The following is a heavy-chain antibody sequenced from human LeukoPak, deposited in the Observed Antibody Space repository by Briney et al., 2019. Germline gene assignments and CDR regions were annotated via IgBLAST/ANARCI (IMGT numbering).Heavy chain of an antibody. V-gene: IGHV4-34*01. Sequence: SETLSLTCAVYGGSFSGYYWSWIRQPPGKGLEWIGEINHSGSTNYNPPLKSRVTISVDTSKNQFSLKLSSVTAADTAVYYCARHLRSGAVDYWGQGTLVTVSS. CDR3: ARHLRSGAVDY. D-gene: IGHD4-17*01. J-gene: IGHJ4*02. CDR1: GGSFSGYY. CDR2: INHSGST.